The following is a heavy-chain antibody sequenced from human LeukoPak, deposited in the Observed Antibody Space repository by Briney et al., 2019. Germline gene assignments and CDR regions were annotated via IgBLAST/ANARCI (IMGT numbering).Heavy chain of an antibody. Sequence: SETLSLTCTVSGGSISSSTYYWGWIRQPAGKGLEWIGRIYTSGSTNYNPSLKSRVTMSVDTSKNQFSLKLSSVTAADTAVYYCARGSNYYDSSGSLDYWGQGTLVTVSS. J-gene: IGHJ4*02. D-gene: IGHD3-22*01. CDR3: ARGSNYYDSSGSLDY. V-gene: IGHV4-61*02. CDR1: GGSISSSTYY. CDR2: IYTSGST.